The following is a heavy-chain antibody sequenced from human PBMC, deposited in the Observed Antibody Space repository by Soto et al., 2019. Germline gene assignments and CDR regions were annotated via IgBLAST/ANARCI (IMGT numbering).Heavy chain of an antibody. CDR2: IIPILGIA. D-gene: IGHD3-16*01. CDR1: GGTFSSYT. V-gene: IGHV1-69*08. Sequence: QVQLVQSGAEVKKPGSSVKVSCKASGGTFSSYTISWVRQAPGQGLEWMGRIIPILGIANYAQKFQGRVTITADKSTSTAYMELSSLRSEDTAVYYCARDPSEDPMIMAWFDPWGQGTLVTVSS. J-gene: IGHJ5*02. CDR3: ARDPSEDPMIMAWFDP.